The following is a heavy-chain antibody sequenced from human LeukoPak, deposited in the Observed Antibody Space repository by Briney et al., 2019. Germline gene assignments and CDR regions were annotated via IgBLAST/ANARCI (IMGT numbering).Heavy chain of an antibody. D-gene: IGHD6-19*01. J-gene: IGHJ4*02. V-gene: IGHV3-33*06. Sequence: PGRSLRLSCAASGFTFSSYGMHWVRQAPGKGLEWVAVIWYDGSNKYYADSVKGRFTISRDNSKNTLYLQMNSLRAEDTAVYYCAKVSWLETYYFDYWGQGTLVTVSS. CDR1: GFTFSSYG. CDR2: IWYDGSNK. CDR3: AKVSWLETYYFDY.